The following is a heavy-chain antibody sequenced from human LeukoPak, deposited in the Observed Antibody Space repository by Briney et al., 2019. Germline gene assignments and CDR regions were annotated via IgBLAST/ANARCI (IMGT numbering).Heavy chain of an antibody. D-gene: IGHD4-11*01. CDR3: ARVPRRTTVVNWSDP. J-gene: IGHJ5*02. CDR2: INPNSGGT. V-gene: IGHV1-2*02. Sequence: GASVKVSCKASGYTFTGYYMHWVRQAPGQGLEGMGWINPNSGGTNYAQKFQGRVTMTRDTSISTAYMELSRLRSDDTAVYYCARVPRRTTVVNWSDPWGQGTLVTVSS. CDR1: GYTFTGYY.